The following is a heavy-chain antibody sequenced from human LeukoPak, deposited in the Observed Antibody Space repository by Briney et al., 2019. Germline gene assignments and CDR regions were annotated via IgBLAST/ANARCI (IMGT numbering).Heavy chain of an antibody. CDR3: AKGDCSSTICYSPMDV. CDR2: IYHSGST. Sequence: SETLSLTCTVSGYSISSGYYWGWIRQPPGKGLEWIGSIYHSGSTYYNPSLKSRVTISVDTSKNQFSLKLSSVTAADTAVYYCAKGDCSSTICYSPMDVWGKGTTVTVSS. V-gene: IGHV4-38-2*02. D-gene: IGHD2-2*01. J-gene: IGHJ6*03. CDR1: GYSISSGYY.